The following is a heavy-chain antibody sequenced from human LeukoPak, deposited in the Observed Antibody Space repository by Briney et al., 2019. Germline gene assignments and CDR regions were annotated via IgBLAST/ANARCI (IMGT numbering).Heavy chain of an antibody. Sequence: GGALRLSCTASGLTFSSSAMSWVRQAPGKGLEWVTSTSYNGGATFYGDSVKGRSTTSRDNSKNTLYLQMNSLRADDTAIYYCATIGSGSNSEYWGQGTLVTVSS. D-gene: IGHD1-26*01. CDR2: TSYNGGAT. V-gene: IGHV3-23*01. CDR3: ATIGSGSNSEY. CDR1: GLTFSSSA. J-gene: IGHJ4*02.